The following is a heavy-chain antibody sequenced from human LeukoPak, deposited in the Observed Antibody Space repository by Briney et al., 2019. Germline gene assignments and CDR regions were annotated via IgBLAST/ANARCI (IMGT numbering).Heavy chain of an antibody. Sequence: SVKVSCKASGISFPTSAVQWLRQARGQRLEWMGWIVLGSDNTDYAQKFQQRVTFTRDMSTTTAYMELSSLRSDDTAVYYCAAGSDLYGFDLWGQGTMVTVSS. J-gene: IGHJ3*01. CDR1: GISFPTSA. CDR3: AAGSDLYGFDL. V-gene: IGHV1-58*01. CDR2: IVLGSDNT.